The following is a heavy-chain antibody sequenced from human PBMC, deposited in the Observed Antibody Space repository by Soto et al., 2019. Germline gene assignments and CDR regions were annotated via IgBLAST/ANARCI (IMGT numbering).Heavy chain of an antibody. D-gene: IGHD1-26*01. V-gene: IGHV3-48*03. CDR3: ARENVGANDY. Sequence: EVQLVESGGGLEQPGGSLRLSCAASGFTLSSYEMNWVRQAPGKGLEWVSHISRSGSAIYYADSVKGRFTISRDNAKNSLSLQMNSLRVEDTAVYYCARENVGANDYWGQGNLVTVSS. J-gene: IGHJ4*02. CDR1: GFTLSSYE. CDR2: ISRSGSAI.